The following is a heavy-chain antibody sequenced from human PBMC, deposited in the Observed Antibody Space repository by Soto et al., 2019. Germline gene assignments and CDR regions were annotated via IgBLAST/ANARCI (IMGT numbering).Heavy chain of an antibody. CDR3: ARAFDDREGSGSYLVDY. CDR2: IYYSGST. J-gene: IGHJ4*02. Sequence: SETLSLTCTVSGGSISSYYWSWIRQPPGKGLEWIGYIYYSGSTNYNPSLKSRVTISVDTSKNQFSLKLSSVTAADTAVYYCARAFDDREGSGSYLVDYWGQGTLVTVSS. V-gene: IGHV4-59*01. D-gene: IGHD3-10*01. CDR1: GGSISSYY.